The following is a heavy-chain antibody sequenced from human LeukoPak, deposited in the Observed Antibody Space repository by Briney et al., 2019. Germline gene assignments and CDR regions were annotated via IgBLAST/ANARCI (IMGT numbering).Heavy chain of an antibody. CDR1: GYSFTSYW. Sequence: GESLKISCKGSGYSFTSYWIGWMRQMPGKGLEWMGIIYPGDSDTRYSPSFQGQVTISADKSISAAYLQWSSLKASDTAMYYCARHRGAVHFYNWFDPWGQGTLVTVSS. CDR3: ARHRGAVHFYNWFDP. CDR2: IYPGDSDT. J-gene: IGHJ5*02. D-gene: IGHD1-26*01. V-gene: IGHV5-51*01.